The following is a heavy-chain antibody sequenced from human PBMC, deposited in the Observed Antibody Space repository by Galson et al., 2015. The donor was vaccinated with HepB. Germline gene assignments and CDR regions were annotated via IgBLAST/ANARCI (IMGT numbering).Heavy chain of an antibody. CDR1: GFTFSSYG. Sequence: SLRLSCAASGFTFSSYGMHWVRQAPGKGPEWVAVIWYDGSNKYYADSVKGRFTISRDNSKNTLYLQMNSLRAEDTAVYYCAREGSSSWYPKLDYYGMDVWGQGTTVTVSS. V-gene: IGHV3-33*01. CDR2: IWYDGSNK. D-gene: IGHD6-13*01. J-gene: IGHJ6*02. CDR3: AREGSSSWYPKLDYYGMDV.